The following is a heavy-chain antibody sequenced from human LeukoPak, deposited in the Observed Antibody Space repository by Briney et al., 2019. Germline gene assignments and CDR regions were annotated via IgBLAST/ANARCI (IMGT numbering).Heavy chain of an antibody. CDR1: GGTFSSYG. J-gene: IGHJ4*02. CDR3: ARGGGNWNPTFDY. D-gene: IGHD1-1*01. V-gene: IGHV1-69*05. Sequence: SVKVSCKASGGTFSSYGISWVRQAPGQGLEWMGGIIPIFGTANYAQKLQGRVTMTTDTSTSTAYMELRSLRSDDTAVYYCARGGGNWNPTFDYWGQGTLVTVSS. CDR2: IIPIFGTA.